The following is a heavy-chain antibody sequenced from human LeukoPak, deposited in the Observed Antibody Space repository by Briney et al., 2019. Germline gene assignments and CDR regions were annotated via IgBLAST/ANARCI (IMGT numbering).Heavy chain of an antibody. J-gene: IGHJ6*02. CDR2: MNPNSGNT. V-gene: IGHV1-8*01. CDR3: ARGPLVIVPAAINYYYGMDV. Sequence: ASVKVSCKASGYTFTSYVINWVRQATGQGLEWMGWMNPNSGNTGYAQKFQGRVTMTRNTSISTAYMELSSLRSEDTAVYYCARGPLVIVPAAINYYYGMDVWGQGTTVTVSS. D-gene: IGHD2-2*01. CDR1: GYTFTSYV.